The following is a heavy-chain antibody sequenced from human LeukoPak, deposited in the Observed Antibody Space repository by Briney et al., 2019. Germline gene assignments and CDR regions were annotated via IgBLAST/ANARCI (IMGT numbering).Heavy chain of an antibody. D-gene: IGHD3-3*01. CDR2: IKQDGSEK. Sequence: GGSLRLSCAASGFTFSSYWMSWVRQAPGKGLEWVANIKQDGSEKYYVDSVKGRFTISRDNAKNSLYLQMNSLRAEDTAVYYCARVFTIFGVVIGAFDIWGQGTMVTVSS. J-gene: IGHJ3*02. V-gene: IGHV3-7*03. CDR3: ARVFTIFGVVIGAFDI. CDR1: GFTFSSYW.